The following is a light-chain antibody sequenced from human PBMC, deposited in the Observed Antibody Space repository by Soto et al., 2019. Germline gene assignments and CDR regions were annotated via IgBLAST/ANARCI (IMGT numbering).Light chain of an antibody. CDR2: KAS. CDR3: QQYDSYPRT. Sequence: DIQMTQSPSTLSASVGDRVTISCRASQSISSWLVWYQQKPGKAPKVLIYKASSLESGVPSRFSGSGSGTESTLTISSLQPDDFATYYYQQYDSYPRTFGQGTKVEIK. J-gene: IGKJ1*01. CDR1: QSISSW. V-gene: IGKV1-5*03.